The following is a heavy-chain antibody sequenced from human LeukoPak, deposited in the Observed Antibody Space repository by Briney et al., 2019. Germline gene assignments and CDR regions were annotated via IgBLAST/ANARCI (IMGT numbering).Heavy chain of an antibody. J-gene: IGHJ4*02. CDR3: AKDLRYCSSTSCPIY. Sequence: GGSLRLSCAASGFTFSSYSMNWVRQAPGKGLEWVSSISSSSSYIYYAESVKGRFTVSRDNSKNTVFLQMNSLRADDTAVYYCAKDLRYCSSTSCPIYWGQGTLVTVSS. V-gene: IGHV3-21*04. D-gene: IGHD2-2*01. CDR2: ISSSSSYI. CDR1: GFTFSSYS.